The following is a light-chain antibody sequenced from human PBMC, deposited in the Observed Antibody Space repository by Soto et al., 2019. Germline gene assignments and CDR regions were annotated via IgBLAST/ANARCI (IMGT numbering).Light chain of an antibody. V-gene: IGKV3-15*01. Sequence: EIVMTQSPATLSVSPGERATLSCRASQSVSSNLAWYQQKPGQAPRLLIYGASTRATGIPAGFSGSGSGTEFTLTISSLQSEDFAVYYCQQYNNWPPLTFGQGTKVDIK. CDR2: GAS. J-gene: IGKJ1*01. CDR3: QQYNNWPPLT. CDR1: QSVSSN.